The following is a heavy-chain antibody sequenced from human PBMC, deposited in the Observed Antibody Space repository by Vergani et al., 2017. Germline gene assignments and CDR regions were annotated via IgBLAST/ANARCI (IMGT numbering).Heavy chain of an antibody. CDR2: ISYDGSNK. Sequence: QVQLVESGGGVVQPGRSLRLSCAASGFTFSSYGMHWVRQAPGKGLEWVAVISYDGSNKYYADSVKGRFTISRDNSKNTLYLQMNSLRAEDTAVYYCAKDLNGGDDILTGYYPNWGQGTRVTVSS. D-gene: IGHD3-9*01. V-gene: IGHV3-30*18. J-gene: IGHJ4*02. CDR1: GFTFSSYG. CDR3: AKDLNGGDDILTGYYPN.